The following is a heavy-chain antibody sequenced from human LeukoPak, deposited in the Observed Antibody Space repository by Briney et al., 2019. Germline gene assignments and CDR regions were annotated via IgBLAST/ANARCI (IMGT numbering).Heavy chain of an antibody. J-gene: IGHJ4*02. V-gene: IGHV6-1*01. CDR1: GDSVSSNSAA. CDR2: TYYRSKWYN. D-gene: IGHD6-19*01. CDR3: ARDTAVANSIDY. Sequence: SQTLSLTCAISGDSVSSNSAAWNWIRQSPSRGLEWLGRTYYRSKWYNDYAVSVKSRITINPDTSKNQFSLQLNSLTPEDTDVYYCARDTAVANSIDYWGQGTLVNVSS.